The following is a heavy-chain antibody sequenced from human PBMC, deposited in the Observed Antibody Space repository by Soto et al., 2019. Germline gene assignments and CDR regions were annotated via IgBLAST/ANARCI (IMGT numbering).Heavy chain of an antibody. J-gene: IGHJ4*02. D-gene: IGHD1-26*01. CDR1: GGSFSGYY. Sequence: PSETLSLTCAVYGGSFSGYYWSWIRQPPGKGLEWIGEINHSGSTNYNPSLKSRVTISVDTSKNQFSLKLSSVTAADTAVYYCARGSLNSGSYYFDYWGQGTLVTVS. CDR3: ARGSLNSGSYYFDY. V-gene: IGHV4-34*01. CDR2: INHSGST.